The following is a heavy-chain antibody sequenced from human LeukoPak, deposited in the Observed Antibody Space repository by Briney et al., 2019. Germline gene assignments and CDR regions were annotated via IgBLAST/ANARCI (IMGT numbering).Heavy chain of an antibody. CDR1: GFTFSSYS. CDR3: ARVLRYFDWTHAFDI. Sequence: GGSLRLSCAASGFTFSSYSMNWVRQAPGKGLEWVSSISSSSSYIYYADSVKGRFTISRDNAKNSLYLQMNSLRAEDTAVYYCARVLRYFDWTHAFDIWGQGTMVTVSS. CDR2: ISSSSSYI. D-gene: IGHD3-9*01. J-gene: IGHJ3*02. V-gene: IGHV3-21*01.